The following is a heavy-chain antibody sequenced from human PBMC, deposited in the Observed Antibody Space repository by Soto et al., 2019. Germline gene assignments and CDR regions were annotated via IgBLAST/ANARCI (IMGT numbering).Heavy chain of an antibody. D-gene: IGHD3-22*01. CDR3: ARLSSGYYLNWFDP. V-gene: IGHV1-24*01. CDR1: GYTLAELS. Sequence: ASVKVSCKVSGYTLAELSMHWVRQAPGKGLEWMGGFDPEDGETIYAQKFQGRVTMTEDTSTDTAYMELSSLRSEDTAVYYCARLSSGYYLNWFDPWGQGTPVTVSS. CDR2: FDPEDGET. J-gene: IGHJ5*02.